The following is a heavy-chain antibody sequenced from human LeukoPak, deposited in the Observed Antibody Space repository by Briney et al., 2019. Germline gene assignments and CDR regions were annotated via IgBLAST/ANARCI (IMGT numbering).Heavy chain of an antibody. D-gene: IGHD2-2*01. CDR3: ARADCSGSTCYLRHSWFDP. CDR2: FSTSSRYI. Sequence: KPGGSLRLSCAASGFTLSSFDMNWVRQAPGKGMEWVSSFSTSSRYIYYRDSVKGRFTISRDDAKNALYLQMNSLTVEDTAVYYCARADCSGSTCYLRHSWFDPWGQGTLVTVSS. V-gene: IGHV3-21*06. CDR1: GFTLSSFD. J-gene: IGHJ5*02.